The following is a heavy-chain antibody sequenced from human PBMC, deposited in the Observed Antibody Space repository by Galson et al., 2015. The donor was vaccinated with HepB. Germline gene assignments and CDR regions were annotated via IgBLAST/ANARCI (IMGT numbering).Heavy chain of an antibody. CDR3: ARSPKPPSSPWAYYYYGMDV. Sequence: SVKVSCKASGGTFSSYAISWVRQAPGQGLEWMGGIIPIFGTANYAQKFQGRVTITADESTSTAYMELSSLRSEDTAVYYCARSPKPPSSPWAYYYYGMDVWGQGTTVTVSS. D-gene: IGHD3-16*01. J-gene: IGHJ6*02. CDR2: IIPIFGTA. V-gene: IGHV1-69*13. CDR1: GGTFSSYA.